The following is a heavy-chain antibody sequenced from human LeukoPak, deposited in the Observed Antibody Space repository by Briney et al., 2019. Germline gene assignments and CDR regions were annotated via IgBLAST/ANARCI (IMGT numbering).Heavy chain of an antibody. J-gene: IGHJ4*02. CDR1: GGSISSYY. V-gene: IGHV4-59*01. Sequence: SETLSLTCTVSGGSISSYYWSWIRQPPGKGLEWIGYIYYSGSTNYNPSLKSRVTISVDTSKNQFSLKLSSVTAADTAVYYCARVGVRQLAYYFDYWGQGTLVTVSS. CDR2: IYYSGST. CDR3: ARVGVRQLAYYFDY. D-gene: IGHD6-6*01.